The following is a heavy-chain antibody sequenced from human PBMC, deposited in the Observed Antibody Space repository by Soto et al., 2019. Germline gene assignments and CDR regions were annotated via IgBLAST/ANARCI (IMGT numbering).Heavy chain of an antibody. CDR2: IRSKAYGGTT. CDR3: TRVGVTGIAAAGTGTYYFDY. V-gene: IGHV3-49*04. D-gene: IGHD6-13*01. Sequence: GGSLRLSCTASGFTFGDYAMSWVRQAPGKGLEWVGFIRSKAYGGTTEYAATVKGRFTISRDDSKSIAYLQMNSLKTEDTAVYYCTRVGVTGIAAAGTGTYYFDYWGQGTLVTVSS. CDR1: GFTFGDYA. J-gene: IGHJ4*02.